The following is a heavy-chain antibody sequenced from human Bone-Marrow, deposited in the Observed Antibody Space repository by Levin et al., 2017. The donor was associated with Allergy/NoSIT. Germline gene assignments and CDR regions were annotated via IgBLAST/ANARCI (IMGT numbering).Heavy chain of an antibody. J-gene: IGHJ4*02. V-gene: IGHV3-9*01. D-gene: IGHD6-19*01. CDR2: ITWNGGSI. CDR3: AKDRCGSGWCPFDN. CDR1: GFTFGNYG. Sequence: GGSLRLSCTASGFTFGNYGMHWVRQAPGKGLEWVSGITWNGGSIIYSDSVKGRFTISRDNAKKSLFLQMDSLRPEDTAVYYCAKDRCGSGWCPFDNWGQGTLVTVSS.